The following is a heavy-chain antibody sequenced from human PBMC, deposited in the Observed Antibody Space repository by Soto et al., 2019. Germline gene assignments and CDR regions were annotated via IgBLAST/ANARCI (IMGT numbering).Heavy chain of an antibody. CDR2: ISGSDGKT. J-gene: IGHJ4*02. V-gene: IGHV3-23*01. CDR3: ARWSYLDY. D-gene: IGHD3-3*01. Sequence: GGSLRLSCAASGFSFGSYALSWVRQAPGKGLEWVSTISGSDGKTFYADSVKGRLSISRDTSQSTLYLQMNSLRADDTAMYYCARWSYLDYWGQGTRVTAPQ. CDR1: GFSFGSYA.